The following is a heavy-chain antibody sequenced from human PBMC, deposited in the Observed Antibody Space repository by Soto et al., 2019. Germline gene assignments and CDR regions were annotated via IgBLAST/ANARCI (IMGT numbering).Heavy chain of an antibody. D-gene: IGHD6-13*01. CDR2: ISAYNGNT. Sequence: ASVKVSCKASGYTFTSYGISWVRQAPGQGLEWMGWISAYNGNTNYAQKLQGRVTMTTDTSTSTAYMELRSLRSDDTVVYYCARSHSSWYGPPFDYWGQGTLVTVSS. CDR3: ARSHSSWYGPPFDY. J-gene: IGHJ4*02. CDR1: GYTFTSYG. V-gene: IGHV1-18*01.